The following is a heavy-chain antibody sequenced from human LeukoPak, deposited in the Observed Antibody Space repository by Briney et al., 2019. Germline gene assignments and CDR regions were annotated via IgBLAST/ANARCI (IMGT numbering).Heavy chain of an antibody. CDR3: AKDRTVGASYWYFDL. V-gene: IGHV3-64*04. Sequence: GGSLRLSCSASGFTFNRFYLHWVRQAPGKGLEFVSHISSNGATTYYADSVKGRFTISRDSSKNTLFLHMNSLRVEDTAIYYCAKDRTVGASYWYFDLWGRGTLVTVSS. D-gene: IGHD1-26*01. CDR2: ISSNGATT. J-gene: IGHJ2*01. CDR1: GFTFNRFY.